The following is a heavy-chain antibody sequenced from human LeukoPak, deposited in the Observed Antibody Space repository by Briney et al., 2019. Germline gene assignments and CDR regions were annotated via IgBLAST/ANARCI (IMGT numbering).Heavy chain of an antibody. CDR2: ISYDGSNK. CDR3: AKALAAAGGGYLDY. D-gene: IGHD6-13*01. V-gene: IGHV3-30*18. J-gene: IGHJ4*02. Sequence: GGSLRLSCAASGFTFSSYGMHWVRQAPGKGLEWVAVISYDGSNKYYADSVKGRFTISRDNSKNTLYLQMNSLRAEDTAVYYCAKALAAAGGGYLDYWGQGTLVTVSS. CDR1: GFTFSSYG.